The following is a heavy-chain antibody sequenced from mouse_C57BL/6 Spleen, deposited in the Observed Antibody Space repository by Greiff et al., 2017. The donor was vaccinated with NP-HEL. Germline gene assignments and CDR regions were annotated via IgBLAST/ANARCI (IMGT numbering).Heavy chain of an antibody. D-gene: IGHD1-1*01. CDR3: TGRGYGSSYEYFDY. Sequence: EVQVVESGGGLVQPGGSMKLSCVASGFTFSNYWMNWVRQSPEKGLEWVAQIRLKSDNYATHYAESVKGRFTISRDDSKSSVYLQMNNLRAEDTGIYYCTGRGYGSSYEYFDYWGQGTTLTVSS. J-gene: IGHJ2*01. CDR2: IRLKSDNYAT. V-gene: IGHV6-3*01. CDR1: GFTFSNYW.